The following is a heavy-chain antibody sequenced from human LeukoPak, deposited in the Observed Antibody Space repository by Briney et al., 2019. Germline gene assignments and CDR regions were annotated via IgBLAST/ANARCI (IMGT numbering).Heavy chain of an antibody. V-gene: IGHV1-3*01. CDR2: INAGNGNT. CDR1: GYTFTSYA. J-gene: IGHJ4*02. Sequence: ASVTVSCKASGYTFTSYAMHWVRQAPGQRLEWMGWINAGNGNTKYSQKFQGRVTITRDTSASTAYMELSSLRSEDTAVYYCARTTAAAPFDYWGQGTLVTVSS. D-gene: IGHD2-2*01. CDR3: ARTTAAAPFDY.